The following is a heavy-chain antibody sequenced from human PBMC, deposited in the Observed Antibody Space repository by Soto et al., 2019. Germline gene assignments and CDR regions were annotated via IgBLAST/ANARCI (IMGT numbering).Heavy chain of an antibody. Sequence: SETLSLTCAVHGGSFSGYYWDWIRQPPGKGLEWIGEVNHGGTSNYNPSLKSRVTISVDTSKNHFSLKLSSVTAADTAVYFCAKHLAYWGQGTLVTVSS. CDR1: GGSFSGYY. CDR2: VNHGGTS. V-gene: IGHV4-34*01. J-gene: IGHJ4*02. CDR3: AKHLAY.